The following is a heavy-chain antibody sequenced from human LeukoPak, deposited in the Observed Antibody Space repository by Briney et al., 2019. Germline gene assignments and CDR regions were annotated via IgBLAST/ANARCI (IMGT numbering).Heavy chain of an antibody. CDR2: VSTDGSTT. Sequence: GGSLRLSCAASGFTFSGYWMHWVRQAPGKGLVWVSRVSTDGSTTTYADSVKGRFTISRDNAKNTLYLQMNSLRAEDTAVYYCARHRGYSYGSNYFDYWGQGALVTVSS. J-gene: IGHJ4*02. V-gene: IGHV3-74*01. CDR3: ARHRGYSYGSNYFDY. CDR1: GFTFSGYW. D-gene: IGHD5-18*01.